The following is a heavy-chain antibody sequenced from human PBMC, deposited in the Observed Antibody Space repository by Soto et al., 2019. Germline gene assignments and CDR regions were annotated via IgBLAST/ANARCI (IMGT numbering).Heavy chain of an antibody. D-gene: IGHD6-19*01. CDR3: ARALRYSSGLIREFDY. J-gene: IGHJ4*02. CDR2: ISAYNGNT. CDR1: GYTFTSYG. Sequence: ASVKVSCKASGYTFTSYGISWLRQPPGQGLEWMGWISAYNGNTNYAQKLQGRVTMTTDTSTSTAYMELRSLRSDDTAVYYCARALRYSSGLIREFDYWGQGTLVTVSS. V-gene: IGHV1-18*01.